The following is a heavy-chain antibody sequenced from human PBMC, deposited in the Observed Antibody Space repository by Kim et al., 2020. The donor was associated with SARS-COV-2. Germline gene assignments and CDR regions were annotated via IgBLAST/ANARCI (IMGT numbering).Heavy chain of an antibody. CDR1: GFTYSSFA. CDR2: ISYDGNKK. CDR3: ASPLSKSWSWVFGY. J-gene: IGHJ4*02. D-gene: IGHD6-13*01. Sequence: GGSLRLSCAASGFTYSSFAMTWVRQAPGKGLEWVALISYDGNKKYYADSVTGRFTISRDNSKNTLYLLMDSVRAEDTAVYFCASPLSKSWSWVFGYWGQGTLVTVSS. V-gene: IGHV3-30*04.